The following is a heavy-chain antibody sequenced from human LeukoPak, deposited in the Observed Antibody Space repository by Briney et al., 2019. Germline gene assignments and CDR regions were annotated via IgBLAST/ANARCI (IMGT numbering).Heavy chain of an antibody. V-gene: IGHV1-8*01. CDR3: ARDVAAAAGSYFDY. D-gene: IGHD2-15*01. CDR2: MNPNGGNT. Sequence: ASVKVSCKASGYTFTSYDINWVRQATGQGLVWMGWMNPNGGNTGYAQKFQGRVTMTRNTSISTAYMELSSLRSEDTAVYYCARDVAAAAGSYFDYWGQGTLVTVSS. CDR1: GYTFTSYD. J-gene: IGHJ4*02.